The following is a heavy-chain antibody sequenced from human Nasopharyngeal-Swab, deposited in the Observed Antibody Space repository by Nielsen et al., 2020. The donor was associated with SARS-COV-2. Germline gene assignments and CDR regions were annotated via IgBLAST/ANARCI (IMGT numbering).Heavy chain of an antibody. D-gene: IGHD5-18*01. CDR3: AKARRTDTYGFECFDY. V-gene: IGHV3-9*01. CDR1: GFTFTLYT. J-gene: IGHJ4*02. CDR2: ITWNSGNK. Sequence: SLKISCAASGFTFTLYTMNWVRQAPGEGLEWVSGITWNSGNKGYAESVQGRFTISRDNAKNFLYLQMNSLRAEDTALYYCAKARRTDTYGFECFDYWGQGTVVTVSS.